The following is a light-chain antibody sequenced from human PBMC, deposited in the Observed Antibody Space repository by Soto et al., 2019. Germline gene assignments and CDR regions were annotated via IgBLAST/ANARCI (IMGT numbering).Light chain of an antibody. CDR3: QQYEDLPLT. CDR2: DAS. CDR1: QDISNY. V-gene: IGKV1-33*01. Sequence: DIQMTQSPSSLSASVGDRVTITCQASQDISNYLNWYQQKPGKAPKLLIFDASNVETGVPSRFSGSGSGTDRAFTIHSLQPEDAATYYCQQYEDLPLTFGGGTKVGIK. J-gene: IGKJ4*01.